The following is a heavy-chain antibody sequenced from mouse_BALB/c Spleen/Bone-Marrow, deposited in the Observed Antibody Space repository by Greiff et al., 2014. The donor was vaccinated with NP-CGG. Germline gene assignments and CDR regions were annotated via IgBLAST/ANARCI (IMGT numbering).Heavy chain of an antibody. V-gene: IGHV5-6-5*01. J-gene: IGHJ3*01. Sequence: EVQRVESGGGLVKPGGSLKLSCAASGFTFSSYATSWVRRTPEKRLEWVASISSGGSTYYPDSVKGRFTISRDNARNILYLQMSSLRSEDTAMYYCARGYDGYYGFAYWGQGTLVTVSA. CDR2: ISSGGST. D-gene: IGHD2-3*01. CDR3: ARGYDGYYGFAY. CDR1: GFTFSSYA.